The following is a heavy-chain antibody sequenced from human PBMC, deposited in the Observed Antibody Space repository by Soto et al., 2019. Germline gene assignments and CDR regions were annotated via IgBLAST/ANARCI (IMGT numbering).Heavy chain of an antibody. CDR3: AGPGYSSQDY. Sequence: PRLSCAASGFTFSSFALSWVRQAPGMGLEWVSAISGGGDGTDYADSVKGRFTISRDNSKNTLYLQMSSLRDEDTAMYYCAGPGYSSQDYWGQGALVTVSS. V-gene: IGHV3-23*01. D-gene: IGHD5-18*01. J-gene: IGHJ4*02. CDR2: ISGGGDGT. CDR1: GFTFSSFA.